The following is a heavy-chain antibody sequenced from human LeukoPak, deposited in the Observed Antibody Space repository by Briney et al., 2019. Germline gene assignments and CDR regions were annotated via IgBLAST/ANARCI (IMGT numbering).Heavy chain of an antibody. CDR2: ISSSSSYI. J-gene: IGHJ3*02. Sequence: GGSLRLSCAASGFTFSGSWMSWVRQAPGKGLEWVSSISSSSSYIYYADSVKGRFTISRDNAKNSLYLQMNSLRAEDTALYYCARQSQAYYDFWSGYAREAFDIWGQGTMVTVSS. D-gene: IGHD3-3*01. V-gene: IGHV3-21*04. CDR1: GFTFSGSW. CDR3: ARQSQAYYDFWSGYAREAFDI.